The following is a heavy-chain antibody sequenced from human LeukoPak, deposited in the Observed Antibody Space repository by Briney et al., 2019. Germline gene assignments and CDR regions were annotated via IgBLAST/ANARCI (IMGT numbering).Heavy chain of an antibody. J-gene: IGHJ4*02. CDR2: IKSDGSST. CDR1: GFTFSSYW. D-gene: IGHD3-16*01. CDR3: ARVTIYDYVWGSYHLDY. V-gene: IGHV3-74*01. Sequence: GGSLRLSCAASGFTFSSYWMHWVRQAPGKGLVWVSRIKSDGSSTSYADSVKGRLTISRDNAKNTLYLQMNSLRAEDTAVYYCARVTIYDYVWGSYHLDYWGQGTLVTVSS.